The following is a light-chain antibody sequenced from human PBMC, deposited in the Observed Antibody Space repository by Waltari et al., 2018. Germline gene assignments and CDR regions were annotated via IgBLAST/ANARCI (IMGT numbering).Light chain of an antibody. J-gene: IGLJ3*02. CDR1: SSDVGGYTY. Sequence: QSALTQPASVSGSPGQSITISCTGTSSDVGGYTYVSWYQQHPGKAPKLMIYDVTTRPSGVSNRFSGSKSVNTASLTISGLQAEDDADYYCSSYTSSSTWVFGGGTKLTVL. V-gene: IGLV2-14*03. CDR2: DVT. CDR3: SSYTSSSTWV.